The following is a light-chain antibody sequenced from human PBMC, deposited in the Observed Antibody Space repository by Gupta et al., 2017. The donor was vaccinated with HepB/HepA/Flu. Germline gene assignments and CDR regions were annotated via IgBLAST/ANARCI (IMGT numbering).Light chain of an antibody. V-gene: IGLV2-14*01. CDR2: DVS. CDR3: SSYTSSSTWV. Sequence: QSALTQPAAVAASPARSITISCTGTSSNVGGYNYVAWYQQHPGKAPKLMIYDVSNRPSGVSNRFSGSKSGNTASLTISGLQAEDEADYYCSSYTSSSTWVFGGGTKLTVL. CDR1: SSNVGGYNY. J-gene: IGLJ3*02.